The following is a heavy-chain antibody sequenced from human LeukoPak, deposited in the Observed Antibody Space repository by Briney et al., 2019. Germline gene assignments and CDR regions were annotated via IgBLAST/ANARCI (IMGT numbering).Heavy chain of an antibody. CDR2: IYSDNT. V-gene: IGHV3-53*01. CDR1: GFTVSSNS. D-gene: IGHD3-16*01. Sequence: GGSLRLPCTVSGFTVSSNSMSWVRQAPGKGLEWVSFIYSDNTHYSDSVKGRFTISRDNSKNTLYLQMNSLRAEDTAVYYCVPRFGIPQGYWGQGTLVTVSS. CDR3: VPRFGIPQGY. J-gene: IGHJ4*02.